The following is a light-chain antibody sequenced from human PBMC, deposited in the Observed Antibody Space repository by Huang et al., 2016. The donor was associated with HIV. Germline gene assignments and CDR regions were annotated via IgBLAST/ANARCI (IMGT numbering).Light chain of an antibody. CDR3: LQHHGYPRT. Sequence: DIQLTQSPSAMSASVCDRVSITCRASQGIANYFAWFQQKPGGAPKRLIYAASSLPSGVPSRFSGSGSGTKFTLTISSLQPEDFATYYCLQHHGYPRTFGQGTKV. CDR2: AAS. V-gene: IGKV1-17*03. CDR1: QGIANY. J-gene: IGKJ1*01.